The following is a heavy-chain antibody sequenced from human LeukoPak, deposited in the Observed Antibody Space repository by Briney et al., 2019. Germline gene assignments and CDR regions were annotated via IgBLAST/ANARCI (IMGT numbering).Heavy chain of an antibody. D-gene: IGHD3-22*01. CDR1: GCTFTGYY. V-gene: IGHV1-2*02. CDR3: ARPVADYYDSSGLNWFDP. Sequence: GASVKVPCKASGCTFTGYYMHWVRQAPGQGLEWMGWINPNSGGTNYAQKFQGRVTMTRDTSISTAYMELRRLRSDDTAVYYCARPVADYYDSSGLNWFDPWGQGTLVTVSS. J-gene: IGHJ5*02. CDR2: INPNSGGT.